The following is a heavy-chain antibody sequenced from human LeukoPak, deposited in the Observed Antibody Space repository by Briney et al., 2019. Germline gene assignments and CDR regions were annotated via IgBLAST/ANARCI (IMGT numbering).Heavy chain of an antibody. CDR1: GYTFTSYG. CDR3: ARLSSWYFDY. Sequence: ASVKVSCKASGYTFTSYGISWVRQAPGQGLEWMGWINPNSGGTNYAQKFQGRVTMTRDTSISTAYMELSRLRSDDTAVYYCARLSSWYFDYWGQGTLVTVSS. D-gene: IGHD6-13*01. J-gene: IGHJ4*02. V-gene: IGHV1-2*02. CDR2: INPNSGGT.